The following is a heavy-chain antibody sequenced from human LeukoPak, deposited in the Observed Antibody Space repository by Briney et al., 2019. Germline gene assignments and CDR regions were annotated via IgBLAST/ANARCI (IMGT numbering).Heavy chain of an antibody. Sequence: SETPSLTCTVSGGSISRYYWSWIRQPPGKGLEWIGYIYYSGSTNYNPSLKSRVTISVDTSKNQFSLKLSSVTAADTAVYYCARAGVWPIAKFDYWGQGTLVTASS. CDR3: ARAGVWPIAKFDY. V-gene: IGHV4-59*01. CDR2: IYYSGST. D-gene: IGHD1-26*01. J-gene: IGHJ4*02. CDR1: GGSISRYY.